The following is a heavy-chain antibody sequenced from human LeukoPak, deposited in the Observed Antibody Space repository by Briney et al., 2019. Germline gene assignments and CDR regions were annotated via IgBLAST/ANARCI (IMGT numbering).Heavy chain of an antibody. J-gene: IGHJ4*02. CDR3: ARDHNYAFDN. CDR2: IGIDSGNT. CDR1: GFPFIEYS. V-gene: IGHV3-48*01. D-gene: IGHD1-1*01. Sequence: GGSLRLSCIASGFPFIEYSMNWVRPAPGEGLEWISYIGIDSGNTKYADSVRGRFTISTDKAKNSLYLQMNSLRVEDTAVYYCARDHNYAFDNWGQGTLVSVAS.